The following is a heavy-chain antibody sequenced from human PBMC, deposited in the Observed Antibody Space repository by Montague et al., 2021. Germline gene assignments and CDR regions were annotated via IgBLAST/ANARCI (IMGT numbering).Heavy chain of an antibody. D-gene: IGHD6-13*01. CDR3: ARVFSSWYVGWFDP. CDR1: GASITSNIYY. Sequence: SETLSLTCTVSGASITSNIYYWGWIRQSPGKGLEWIGSIYYSGNSFYQPSLKSRITMAVGTSKNQFSLKLSSVTAADTAIYYCARVFSSWYVGWFDPWGQGTLATVSS. J-gene: IGHJ5*02. CDR2: IYYSGNS. V-gene: IGHV4-39*07.